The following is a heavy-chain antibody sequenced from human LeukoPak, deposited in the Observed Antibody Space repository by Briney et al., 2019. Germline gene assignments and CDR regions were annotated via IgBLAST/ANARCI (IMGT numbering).Heavy chain of an antibody. J-gene: IGHJ6*02. Sequence: GGSLRLSCAASVFTVSSNYMSWVRQAPGKGLEWVSVIYSGGDTYYADSVKGRFTISRDNSKNTFYLQMNSLRAEDTAVYYCARAVFIPNRLDVWGQGTTVTVSS. D-gene: IGHD1-14*01. CDR3: ARAVFIPNRLDV. CDR1: VFTVSSNY. V-gene: IGHV3-53*01. CDR2: IYSGGDT.